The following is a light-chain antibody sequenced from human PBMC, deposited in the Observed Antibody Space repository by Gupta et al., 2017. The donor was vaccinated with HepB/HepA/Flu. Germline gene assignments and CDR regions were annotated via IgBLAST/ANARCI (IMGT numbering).Light chain of an antibody. CDR3: ASYTSNNNWV. CDR1: SSDIGGYNH. J-gene: IGLJ3*02. V-gene: IGLV2-14*03. CDR2: DVS. Sequence: QSALTQPASVPESPGQSITISCTGTSSDIGGYNHVSWYQQHPGKAPKLVISDVSNRPSGISNRFFGSKSGDTASLTISGLQVEDEADYYCASYTSNNNWVFGGGTKVTVL.